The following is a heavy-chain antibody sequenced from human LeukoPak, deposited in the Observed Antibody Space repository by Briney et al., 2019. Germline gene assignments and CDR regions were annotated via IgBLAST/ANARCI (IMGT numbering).Heavy chain of an antibody. V-gene: IGHV3-23*01. CDR1: GFTFSSYA. Sequence: PGGSLRLSCAASGFTFSSYAMSWVRQAPGKGLEWVSAISGSGGSTYYADSVKGRFTISRDNSKNTLYLQMNSLRAEDTAVYYCAKDLIVVVIPPDDYWGQGTLVTVSS. D-gene: IGHD3-22*01. CDR2: ISGSGGST. CDR3: AKDLIVVVIPPDDY. J-gene: IGHJ4*02.